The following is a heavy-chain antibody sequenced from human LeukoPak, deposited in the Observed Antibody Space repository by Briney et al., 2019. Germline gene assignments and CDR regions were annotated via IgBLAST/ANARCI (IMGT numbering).Heavy chain of an antibody. V-gene: IGHV4-34*01. CDR3: ARETDY. CDR2: INHSGST. CDR1: GGSFSGYY. Sequence: SETLSLTCAVYGGSFSGYYWSWIRQPPGKGLEWIGEINHSGSTNYNPSLKSRVTISVDTSKNQFSLKLSSVTAADTAVYYCARETDYWGQGALVTVSS. J-gene: IGHJ4*02.